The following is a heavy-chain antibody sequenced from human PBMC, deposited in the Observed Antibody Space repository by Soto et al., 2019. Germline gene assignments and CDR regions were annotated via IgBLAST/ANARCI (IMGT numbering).Heavy chain of an antibody. Sequence: GGSLRLSCAASEFILSTYDISWVRQAPGKGLEWVSTRTRTGVSTYYADSVKGRFTISRDDSQNTLYLQMNSLRVEDAAVYYCASAPSGGSTLRDYWGQGTLVTVSS. V-gene: IGHV3-23*01. D-gene: IGHD2-15*01. CDR3: ASAPSGGSTLRDY. J-gene: IGHJ4*02. CDR1: EFILSTYD. CDR2: RTRTGVST.